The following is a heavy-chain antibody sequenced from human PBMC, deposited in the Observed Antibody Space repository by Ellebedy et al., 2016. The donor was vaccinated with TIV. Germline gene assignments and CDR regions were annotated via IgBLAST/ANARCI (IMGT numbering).Heavy chain of an antibody. CDR1: GFTFRTYG. D-gene: IGHD1-7*01. V-gene: IGHV3-30*18. CDR2: MSKDGSHI. J-gene: IGHJ4*02. Sequence: GESLKISCVASGFTFRTYGMHWARQAPGKGLEWVAIMSKDGSHIDYADSVKGRFTISRDDSKSTLYLQMNTLRAEDTAIYYCAKSTGAGGTTLSPGDYWGQGTLVTVSS. CDR3: AKSTGAGGTTLSPGDY.